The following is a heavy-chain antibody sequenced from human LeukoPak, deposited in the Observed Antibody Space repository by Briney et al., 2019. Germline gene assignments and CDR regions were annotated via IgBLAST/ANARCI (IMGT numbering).Heavy chain of an antibody. D-gene: IGHD2-2*01. V-gene: IGHV3-64*01. Sequence: GGSLRLSCAASGFTFSSYAMHWVRQAPGKGLEYVSAISSNGGSTYYANSVKGRFTISRDNSKNTLYLQMGSLRAEDMAVYYCARGEEVLGYCSSTSCYAFDYWGREPWSPSPQ. J-gene: IGHJ4*02. CDR1: GFTFSSYA. CDR2: ISSNGGST. CDR3: ARGEEVLGYCSSTSCYAFDY.